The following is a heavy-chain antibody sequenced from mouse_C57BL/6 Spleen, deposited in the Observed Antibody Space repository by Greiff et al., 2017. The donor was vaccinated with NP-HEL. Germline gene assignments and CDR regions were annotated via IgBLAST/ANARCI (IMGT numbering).Heavy chain of an antibody. Sequence: QVQLQQSGAELVRPGSSVKLSCKASGYTFTSYWMHWVKQRPIQGLEWIGNIDPSDSETHYNQKFKDKATLTVDKSSSTAYMQLSSLTSEDSAVYYWARRRDYDEDYAMDYWGQGTSVTVSS. CDR1: GYTFTSYW. V-gene: IGHV1-52*01. CDR2: IDPSDSET. J-gene: IGHJ4*01. D-gene: IGHD2-4*01. CDR3: ARRRDYDEDYAMDY.